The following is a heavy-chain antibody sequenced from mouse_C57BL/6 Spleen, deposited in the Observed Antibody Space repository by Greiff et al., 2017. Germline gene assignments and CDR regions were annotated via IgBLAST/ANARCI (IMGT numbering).Heavy chain of an antibody. CDR3: AIGYYYGSSQGAMDY. D-gene: IGHD1-1*01. Sequence: VQLQQPGAELVRPGSSVKLSCKASGYTFTSYWMHWVKQRPIQGLEWIGNIDPSDSETHYNQKFKDKATLTVDKSSSTAYMQISSLTSEDSAVYYCAIGYYYGSSQGAMDYWGQGTSVTVSS. CDR1: GYTFTSYW. J-gene: IGHJ4*01. CDR2: IDPSDSET. V-gene: IGHV1-52*01.